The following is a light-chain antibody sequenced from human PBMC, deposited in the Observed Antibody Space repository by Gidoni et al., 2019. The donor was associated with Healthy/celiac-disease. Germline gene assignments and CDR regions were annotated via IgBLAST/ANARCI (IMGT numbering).Light chain of an antibody. CDR2: DVS. J-gene: IGLJ2*01. CDR3: SSYTSSSTDVV. CDR1: SSDVGGYNY. V-gene: IGLV2-14*01. Sequence: QSALTQPASVSGSPGQSIPISCTGTSSDVGGYNYVSWYPQHPGKAPKLMIYDVSNRPSGVSNRFSGSKSGNTASLTISGLQAEDEADYYCSSYTSSSTDVVFGGGTKLTVL.